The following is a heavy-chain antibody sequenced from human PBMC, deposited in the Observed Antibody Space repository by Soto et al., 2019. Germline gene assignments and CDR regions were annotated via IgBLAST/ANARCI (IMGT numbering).Heavy chain of an antibody. V-gene: IGHV3-48*01. CDR2: ISSSSTI. D-gene: IGHD6-19*01. Sequence: GGSLRLSCAASGFTFSTYSMNWFRQPPGKGLEWVSSISSSSTIYYADSVKGRFTISRDNVQNSLYLQMHSLRAEDTAVYYCARERGSGWTFDYWGQGTLVTVS. CDR1: GFTFSTYS. J-gene: IGHJ4*02. CDR3: ARERGSGWTFDY.